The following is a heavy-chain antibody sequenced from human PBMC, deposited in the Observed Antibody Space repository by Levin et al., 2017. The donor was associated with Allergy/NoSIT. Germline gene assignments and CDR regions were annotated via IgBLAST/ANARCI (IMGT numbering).Heavy chain of an antibody. J-gene: IGHJ4*02. CDR1: GFTFSSYA. V-gene: IGHV3-23*01. CDR3: AKHGGY. Sequence: QPGGSLRLSCAASGFTFSSYAMTWVRQAPGRGLEWVSGISVSGGKTFYAESVKGRFTVSRDNTKNTLYLQMNSLRAEDTAVYYCAKHGGYWGQGTLVTVSS. CDR2: ISVSGGKT. D-gene: IGHD3-16*01.